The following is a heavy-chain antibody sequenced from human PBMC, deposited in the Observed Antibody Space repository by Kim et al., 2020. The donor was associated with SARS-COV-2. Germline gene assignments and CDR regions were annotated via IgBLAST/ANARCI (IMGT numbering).Heavy chain of an antibody. V-gene: IGHV3-48*01. CDR3: ARDSAHPTWYFDL. Sequence: GGSLSLSCAASGCTFSSYSMNWVRRTPGKGLEWISDISGSRDTIYYADSVKGRFTISRDNAKNSLYLQMNSLRAEDTAVYYCARDSAHPTWYFDLWGRGTLVTVSS. J-gene: IGHJ2*01. CDR2: ISGSRDTI. CDR1: GCTFSSYS. D-gene: IGHD3-10*01.